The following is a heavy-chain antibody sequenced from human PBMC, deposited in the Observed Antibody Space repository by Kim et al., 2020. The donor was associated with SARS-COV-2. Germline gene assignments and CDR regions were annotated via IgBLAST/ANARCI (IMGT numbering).Heavy chain of an antibody. D-gene: IGHD3-3*01. CDR3: ARGVTVTIFGVAIPLGKPKYYYYYMDV. CDR1: GGSFSGYY. J-gene: IGHJ6*03. V-gene: IGHV4-34*01. CDR2: INHSGST. Sequence: SETLSLTCAVYGGSFSGYYWSWIRQPPGKGLEWIGEINHSGSTNYNPSLKSRVTISVDTSKNQFSLKLSSVTAADTAVYYCARGVTVTIFGVAIPLGKPKYYYYYMDVWGKGTTVTVSS.